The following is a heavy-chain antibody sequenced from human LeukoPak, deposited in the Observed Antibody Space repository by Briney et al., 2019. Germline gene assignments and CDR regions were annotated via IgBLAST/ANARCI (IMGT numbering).Heavy chain of an antibody. J-gene: IGHJ4*02. CDR3: AKDGRHLWSGYYEPYFDY. Sequence: PGGSLRLSCEASGFTFDDYGMSWVRQAPGKGLEWVSGINWNGGSTGYADSVKGRFTISRDNAKNSLYLQMNSLRAEDTAVYYCAKDGRHLWSGYYEPYFDYWGQGTLVTVSS. V-gene: IGHV3-20*04. CDR2: INWNGGST. D-gene: IGHD3-3*02. CDR1: GFTFDDYG.